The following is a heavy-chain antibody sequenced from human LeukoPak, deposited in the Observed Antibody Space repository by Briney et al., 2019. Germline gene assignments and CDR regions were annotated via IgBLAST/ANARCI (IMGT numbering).Heavy chain of an antibody. J-gene: IGHJ3*02. CDR1: GFTFSSYG. Sequence: GGSLRLSCAASGFTFSSYGMHWVRQAPGKGLEWVAFIRYDGSNKYYADSVKGRFTISRDNSKNTLYLQMNSLRAEDTAVYYCAKEAGYCSSTSCYYGAFDIWGQGTMVTVS. CDR2: IRYDGSNK. CDR3: AKEAGYCSSTSCYYGAFDI. D-gene: IGHD2-2*01. V-gene: IGHV3-30*02.